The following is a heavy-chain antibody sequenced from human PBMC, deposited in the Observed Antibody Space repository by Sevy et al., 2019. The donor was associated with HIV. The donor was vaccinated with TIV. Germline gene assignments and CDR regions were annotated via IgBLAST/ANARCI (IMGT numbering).Heavy chain of an antibody. V-gene: IGHV4-38-2*01. Sequence: SETLSLTCAVSGHSISSGYYWGWIRQPPGKGLEWIGSIYHSGSTYYNSSLRSRVTISVDTSKNQFSLKLSSVTAADTAVYYCVRDGRGSYRAYYYYMDVWGKGTTVTVSS. J-gene: IGHJ6*03. D-gene: IGHD1-26*01. CDR1: GHSISSGYY. CDR2: IYHSGST. CDR3: VRDGRGSYRAYYYYMDV.